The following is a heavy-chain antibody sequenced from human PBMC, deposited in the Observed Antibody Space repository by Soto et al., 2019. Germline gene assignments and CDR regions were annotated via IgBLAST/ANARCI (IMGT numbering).Heavy chain of an antibody. D-gene: IGHD6-19*01. Sequence: ASVKVSCKASGYTFNRYGISWVRQAPGQGLEWMGWISAYNGNTNYAQKLQGRVTMTTDTSTSIAYMELRSLRSDDTAVYYCARDPEVFGSGAVAGRGFDPWGQGTLVTVSS. CDR2: ISAYNGNT. V-gene: IGHV1-18*01. CDR3: ARDPEVFGSGAVAGRGFDP. J-gene: IGHJ5*02. CDR1: GYTFNRYG.